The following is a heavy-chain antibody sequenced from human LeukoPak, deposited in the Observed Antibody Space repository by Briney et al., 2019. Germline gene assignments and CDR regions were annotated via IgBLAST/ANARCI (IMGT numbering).Heavy chain of an antibody. D-gene: IGHD3-10*01. Sequence: ASVKVSCKASGYTFTNYGISWVRQAPGQGLEWMGWISTYNGNRNYAQKFQGRVTMTTDTSTSTAYIELRSLRSDDTAVYYCAREGDGSVSHPYNWFDPWGQGTLVIVSS. CDR1: GYTFTNYG. V-gene: IGHV1-18*01. CDR2: ISTYNGNR. J-gene: IGHJ5*02. CDR3: AREGDGSVSHPYNWFDP.